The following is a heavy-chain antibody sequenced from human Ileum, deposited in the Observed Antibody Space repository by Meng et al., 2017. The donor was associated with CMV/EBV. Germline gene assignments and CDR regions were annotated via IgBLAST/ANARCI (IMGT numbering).Heavy chain of an antibody. CDR3: ARLGYCSSTSCPNYYYYGMDV. CDR1: GYTFTGYY. CDR2: INPNSGGT. V-gene: IGHV1-2*02. J-gene: IGHJ6*02. D-gene: IGHD2-2*01. Sequence: ASVKVSCKASGYTFTGYYMHWVRQAPGQELEWMGWINPNSGGTNYAQKFQGRVTMTRDTSISTAYMELSRLRSDDTAVYYCARLGYCSSTSCPNYYYYGMDVWGQGTTVTAP.